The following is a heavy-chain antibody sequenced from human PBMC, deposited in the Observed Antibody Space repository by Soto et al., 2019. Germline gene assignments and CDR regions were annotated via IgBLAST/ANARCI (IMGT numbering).Heavy chain of an antibody. CDR3: SRDAQKWLVAAFDI. CDR1: GYTFVSYG. CDR2: ISPYNGNT. V-gene: IGHV1-18*01. J-gene: IGHJ3*02. Sequence: QVQLVQSGAEVKEPGASVKVSCKASGYTFVSYGISWVRQAPGQGLEWMGWISPYNGNTNYAQKFQGRGTMTTDTYTSTVYMELRSLRSEDTAVYYCSRDAQKWLVAAFDIGGQGTMVTVSS. D-gene: IGHD6-19*01.